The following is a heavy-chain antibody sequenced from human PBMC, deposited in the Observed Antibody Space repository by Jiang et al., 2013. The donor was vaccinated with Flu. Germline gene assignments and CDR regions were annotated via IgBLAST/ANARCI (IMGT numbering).Heavy chain of an antibody. CDR3: ARATRWPQELGDAFDI. Sequence: QLVESGGGLVKPGGSLRLSCAASGFTFSSYSMNWVRQAPGKGLEWVSSISSSSSYIYYADSVKGRFTISRDNAKNSLYLQMNSLRAEDTAVYYCARATRWPQELGDAFDIWGQGTMVTVSS. CDR1: GFTFSSYS. J-gene: IGHJ3*02. V-gene: IGHV3-21*01. D-gene: IGHD3-16*01. CDR2: ISSSSSYI.